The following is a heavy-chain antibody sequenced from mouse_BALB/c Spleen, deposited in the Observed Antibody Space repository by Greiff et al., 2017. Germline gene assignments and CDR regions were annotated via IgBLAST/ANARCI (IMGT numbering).Heavy chain of an antibody. CDR2: IYPGNSDT. CDR3: TRELWEGWAY. V-gene: IGHV1-5*01. D-gene: IGHD1-1*02. J-gene: IGHJ3*01. Sequence: VHVKQSGTVLARPGASVKMSCKASGYTFTSYWMHWVKQRPGQGLEWIGAIYPGNSDTSYNQKFKGKAKLTAVTSTSTAYMELSSLTNEDSAVYYCTRELWEGWAYWGQGTLVTVSA. CDR1: GYTFTSYW.